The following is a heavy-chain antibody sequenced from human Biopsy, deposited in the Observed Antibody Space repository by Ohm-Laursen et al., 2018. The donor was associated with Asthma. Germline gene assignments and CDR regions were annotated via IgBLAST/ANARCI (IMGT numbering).Heavy chain of an antibody. D-gene: IGHD6-13*01. J-gene: IGHJ5*02. CDR1: GGSITSFY. CDR2: IYFSGNT. Sequence: SETLSLTCIVSGGSITSFYWSWIRQPPGRGLEWIGYIYFSGNTNYNPSLKSRVTISIDTSKNHFSLKLTSVTAADTAVYYCARGQKSAGDRWFDPWGQGTLVTVSS. CDR3: ARGQKSAGDRWFDP. V-gene: IGHV4-59*01.